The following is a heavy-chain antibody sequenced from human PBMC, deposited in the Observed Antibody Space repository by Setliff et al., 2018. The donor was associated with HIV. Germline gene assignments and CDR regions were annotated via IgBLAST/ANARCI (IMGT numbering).Heavy chain of an antibody. CDR2: IYFTGSA. V-gene: IGHV4-59*11. J-gene: IGHJ4*02. CDR1: GGSISGHY. D-gene: IGHD6-13*01. CDR3: ARAISAAGIAPFDF. Sequence: PSETLSLTCSVSGGSISGHYGGWIRQPPGKGLEWIGYIYFTGSAGYNPSLKSRVSMSVDTSKNHFSLKMRSVTAADTAVYYCARAISAAGIAPFDFWGQGTLVTVSS.